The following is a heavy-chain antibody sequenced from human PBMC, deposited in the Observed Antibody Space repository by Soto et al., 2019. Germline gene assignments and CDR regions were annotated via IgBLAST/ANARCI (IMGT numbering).Heavy chain of an antibody. CDR3: ARGSGWLDY. CDR2: AFYDGDA. J-gene: IGHJ4*02. Sequence: SETLSLTCTISGTSSSHYYWTWIRQPPGGGLEWIGYAFYDGDADYNPSLEARVTMSVDASKNLVSLNLKSVTAADTARYYCARGSGWLDYWGPGSLVTVSS. V-gene: IGHV4-59*01. D-gene: IGHD6-19*01. CDR1: GTSSSHYY.